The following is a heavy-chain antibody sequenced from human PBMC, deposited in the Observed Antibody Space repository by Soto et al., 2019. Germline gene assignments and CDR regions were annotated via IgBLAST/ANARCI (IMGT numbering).Heavy chain of an antibody. J-gene: IGHJ4*02. CDR2: ISSRSTTM. CDR3: AKERGFGNLHSFDT. V-gene: IGHV3-48*02. CDR1: GFTFSTYS. Sequence: GGSLRLSCAASGFTFSTYSMNWVCQAPGKGLEWVSYISSRSTTMYYADSVKGRFTISRDNAKNSVYLQMNSLRDEDTAVYYCAKERGFGNLHSFDTWGPGTLVTVSS. D-gene: IGHD3-10*01.